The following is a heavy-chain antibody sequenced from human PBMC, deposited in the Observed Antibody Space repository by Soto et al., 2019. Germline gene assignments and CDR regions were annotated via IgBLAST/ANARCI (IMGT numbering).Heavy chain of an antibody. Sequence: GGSLRLSCAASGFTFDDYAMHWARQAPGKGLEWVSGISWNSNSIGYADSVKGRFTTSRDNAKNSLYLQMNSLRAEDTALYYCAKAAGVVNWFDPWGQGTLVTVSS. CDR3: AKAAGVVNWFDP. CDR1: GFTFDDYA. D-gene: IGHD2-8*01. V-gene: IGHV3-9*01. J-gene: IGHJ5*02. CDR2: ISWNSNSI.